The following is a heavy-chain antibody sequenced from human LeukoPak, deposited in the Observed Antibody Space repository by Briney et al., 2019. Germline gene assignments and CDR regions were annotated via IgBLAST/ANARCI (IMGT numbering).Heavy chain of an antibody. Sequence: ASVKLSCKASGYTFTNHDINWVRQATGQGLEWMGWMNPNSYNTGYAQKFQDRFTITSNNSISTVYKELRSLRSEDTAVYYCARVGRRSWPQDAFDIWGQGTMVTVS. V-gene: IGHV1-8*01. D-gene: IGHD6-13*01. CDR1: GYTFTNHD. CDR3: ARVGRRSWPQDAFDI. CDR2: MNPNSYNT. J-gene: IGHJ3*02.